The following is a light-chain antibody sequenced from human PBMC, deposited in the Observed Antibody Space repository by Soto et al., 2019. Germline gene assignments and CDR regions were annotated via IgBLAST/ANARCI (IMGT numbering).Light chain of an antibody. Sequence: DFQMAQSPSTLSTSVGDRVTITCRARQNIRRRLAWFQQKPGKAPKLLIYDASSLESGVPQRFSGSGSGTEFTLNISSLQTDDFSTYYCQQYHSYWTFSQGTKVDSK. CDR2: DAS. CDR1: QNIRRR. CDR3: QQYHSYWT. J-gene: IGKJ1*01. V-gene: IGKV1-5*01.